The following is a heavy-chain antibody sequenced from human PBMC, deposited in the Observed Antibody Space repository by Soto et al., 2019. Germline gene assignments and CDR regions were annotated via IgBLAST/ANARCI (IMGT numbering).Heavy chain of an antibody. D-gene: IGHD1-26*01. CDR3: ARDPPDFNSGFDY. V-gene: IGHV6-1*01. CDR1: GDSVSNNGAA. CDR2: TYYRSQWHY. Sequence: TLSLTCAISGDSVSNNGAAWNWIRQSPSRGLEWLGRTYYRSQWHYDYATSVRSRITINPDTSKNQFSLQLNSVTPEDTAVYYCARDPPDFNSGFDYWGQGTLVTVSS. J-gene: IGHJ4*02.